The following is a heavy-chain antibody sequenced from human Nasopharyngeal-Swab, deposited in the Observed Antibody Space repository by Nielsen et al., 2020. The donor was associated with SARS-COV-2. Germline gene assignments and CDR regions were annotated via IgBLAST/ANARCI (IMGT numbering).Heavy chain of an antibody. D-gene: IGHD3-16*01. CDR2: IYYSGST. CDR3: ARAVVWGGAAPSAVWGYFDY. V-gene: IGHV4-30-4*01. Sequence: WIRQPPGKGLEWIGYIYYSGSTYYNPSLKSRVTISVDTSKNQFSLKLSSVTAADTAVYYCARAVVWGGAAPSAVWGYFDYWGQGTLVTVSS. J-gene: IGHJ4*02.